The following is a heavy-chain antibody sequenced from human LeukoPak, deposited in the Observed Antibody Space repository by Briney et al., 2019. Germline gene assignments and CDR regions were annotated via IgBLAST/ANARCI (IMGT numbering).Heavy chain of an antibody. D-gene: IGHD5-12*01. CDR3: ARGRDIVATITPTYYFDY. J-gene: IGHJ4*02. CDR1: GGSISSSNW. Sequence: ASGTLSLTCAVSGGSISSSNWWSWVRQPPGKGLEWIGEISHSGSTNYNPSLKSRVTISVDTSKNQFSLKLSSVTAADTAVYYCARGRDIVATITPTYYFDYWGRGTLVTVSS. V-gene: IGHV4-4*02. CDR2: ISHSGST.